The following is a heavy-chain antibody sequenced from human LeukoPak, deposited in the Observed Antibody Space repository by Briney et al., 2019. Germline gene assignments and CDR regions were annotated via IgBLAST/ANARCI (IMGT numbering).Heavy chain of an antibody. D-gene: IGHD3-9*01. CDR1: GYTFTSYG. V-gene: IGHV1-18*01. CDR2: ISAYNGNT. CDR3: QKTAYDILTGYYNYYYYGMDV. J-gene: IGHJ6*02. Sequence: ASVKVSCKASGYTFTSYGISWVLQAPGQGLQSMGWISAYNGNTNYAKKLQGRVTMTTDTSTSTAYMELRSLRSDDTVFFFKQKTAYDILTGYYNYYYYGMDVWGQGTTVTVSS.